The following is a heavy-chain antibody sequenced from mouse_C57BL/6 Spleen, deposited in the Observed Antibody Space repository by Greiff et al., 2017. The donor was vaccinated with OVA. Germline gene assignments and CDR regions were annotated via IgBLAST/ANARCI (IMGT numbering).Heavy chain of an antibody. Sequence: VKLQESGPGLVQPSQSLSITCTVSGFSLTSYGVHWVRQSPGKGLEWLGVIWSGGSTDYNAAFISRLSISKDNSTSQVFFKMNSLQADDTAIYYCARKSSTVVVPNYYAMDYWGQGTSVTVSS. J-gene: IGHJ4*01. CDR2: IWSGGST. V-gene: IGHV2-2*01. D-gene: IGHD1-1*01. CDR3: ARKSSTVVVPNYYAMDY. CDR1: GFSLTSYG.